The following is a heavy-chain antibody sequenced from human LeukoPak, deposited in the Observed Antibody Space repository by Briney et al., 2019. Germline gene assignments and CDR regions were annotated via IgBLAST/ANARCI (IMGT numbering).Heavy chain of an antibody. D-gene: IGHD3-16*01. V-gene: IGHV1-8*01. CDR1: GYTFTSYD. J-gene: IGHJ4*02. CDR2: MNPNSGNT. Sequence: ASVKVSCKASGYTFTSYDINWVRQATGQGLEWMGWMNPNSGNTGYAQKFQGRVTMTRNTSISTAYMELSSLRSGDTAVYYCARGRYYDYIWGSYRERGIFDYWGQGTLVTVSS. CDR3: ARGRYYDYIWGSYRERGIFDY.